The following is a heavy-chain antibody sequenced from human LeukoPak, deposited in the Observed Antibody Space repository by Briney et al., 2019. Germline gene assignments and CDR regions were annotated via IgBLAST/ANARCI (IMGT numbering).Heavy chain of an antibody. V-gene: IGHV3-64*04. Sequence: GGSLRLSCSASGFTFSSYAMHWVRQAPGKGLEYVSAISSNGGSTYYADSVKGRFTISRDNSKNTLYLQMNSLRAEDTAVYYCASSMVRGVIDYWGQGTLVTVSS. D-gene: IGHD3-10*01. CDR2: ISSNGGST. J-gene: IGHJ4*02. CDR1: GFTFSSYA. CDR3: ASSMVRGVIDY.